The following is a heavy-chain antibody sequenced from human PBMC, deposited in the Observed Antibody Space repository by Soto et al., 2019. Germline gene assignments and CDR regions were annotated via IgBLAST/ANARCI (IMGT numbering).Heavy chain of an antibody. Sequence: SVKVSCKASGFTFTNSAVQWVRQARGQRLEWIGWIVVGSGNTNFAQKFQERVTITRDMSTSTAYMELSSLRSEDTAVYYCAKDQGSRWYEIDYWGQGTLVTVSS. CDR1: GFTFTNSA. V-gene: IGHV1-58*01. J-gene: IGHJ4*02. CDR3: AKDQGSRWYEIDY. D-gene: IGHD6-13*01. CDR2: IVVGSGNT.